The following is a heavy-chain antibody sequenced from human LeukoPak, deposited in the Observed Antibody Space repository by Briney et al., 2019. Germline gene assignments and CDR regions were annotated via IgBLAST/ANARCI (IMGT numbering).Heavy chain of an antibody. Sequence: SETLSLTCTVSGGSISSYYWSWIRQSPGKGLEWIGNIHYSGNTDHNPSLKSRLTISIDTSKNQFSLRLSSVTAADTAVYYCARRYSSSWYLGAFDIWGQGTMVTVSS. J-gene: IGHJ3*02. V-gene: IGHV4-59*01. CDR1: GGSISSYY. CDR2: IHYSGNT. D-gene: IGHD6-13*01. CDR3: ARRYSSSWYLGAFDI.